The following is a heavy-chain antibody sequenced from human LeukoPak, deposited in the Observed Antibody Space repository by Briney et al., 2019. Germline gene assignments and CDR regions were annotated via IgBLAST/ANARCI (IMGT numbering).Heavy chain of an antibody. Sequence: PGGSLRLSCAASGFSFSGYWMSWVRQVPGKGLEWVANIKQDGSGTYYVDSLKGRFTISRDNAKNSLYLQMNSLRAEDTAVYYCARDLVGATIYFDYWGQGTLVTVSS. V-gene: IGHV3-7*01. CDR1: GFSFSGYW. J-gene: IGHJ4*02. CDR2: IKQDGSGT. CDR3: ARDLVGATIYFDY. D-gene: IGHD1-26*01.